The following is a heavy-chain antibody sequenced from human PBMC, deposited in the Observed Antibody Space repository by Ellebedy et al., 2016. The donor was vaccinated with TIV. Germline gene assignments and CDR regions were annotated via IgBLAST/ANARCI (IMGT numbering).Heavy chain of an antibody. V-gene: IGHV3-30-3*01. J-gene: IGHJ3*01. D-gene: IGHD3-22*01. CDR3: ARDRHFYERSGFWPDGFDV. Sequence: GGSLRLXCAASGFSLTNYDVHWVRQSPGKGLEWVAVVSYDGTKNHKADSVKGRFSVSSDKSKNMVYVEMNSLRPEDTAVYYCARDRHFYERSGFWPDGFDVWGQGTIVTVSS. CDR1: GFSLTNYD. CDR2: VSYDGTKN.